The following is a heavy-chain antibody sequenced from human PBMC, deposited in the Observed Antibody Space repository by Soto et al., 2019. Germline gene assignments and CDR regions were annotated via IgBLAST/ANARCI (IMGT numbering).Heavy chain of an antibody. J-gene: IGHJ5*02. Sequence: PSETLSLTCTDSGDSINAYSWSWVRQPPGKGLEWIGNIHYNGNTKYNPSLKSRVSMSVDTSKNQFSLKLSSVTAADTAVYYCATTDSSGYFGWFDPWGQGTLVTVSS. CDR1: GDSINAYS. V-gene: IGHV4-59*12. CDR2: IHYNGNT. CDR3: ATTDSSGYFGWFDP. D-gene: IGHD3-22*01.